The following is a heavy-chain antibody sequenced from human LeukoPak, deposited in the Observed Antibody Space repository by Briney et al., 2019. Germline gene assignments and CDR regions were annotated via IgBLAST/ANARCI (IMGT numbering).Heavy chain of an antibody. J-gene: IGHJ4*02. D-gene: IGHD3-22*01. CDR1: GFPFSSYW. V-gene: IGHV3-74*01. Sequence: GGSLRLSCAASGFPFSSYWMHWVRQVPGKGLVWVSRINSDGSSTSYADSVKGRFTISRDNAKNTLYLQMNSLRAEDTAVYYCASGYDSSGYFDWGQGTLVTVSS. CDR3: ASGYDSSGYFD. CDR2: INSDGSST.